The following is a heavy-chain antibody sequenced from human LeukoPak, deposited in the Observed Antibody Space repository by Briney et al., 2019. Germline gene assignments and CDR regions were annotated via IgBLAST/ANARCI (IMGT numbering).Heavy chain of an antibody. V-gene: IGHV3-23*01. J-gene: IGHJ3*02. CDR2: VSGSGGST. Sequence: GGSLRLSCAASGFTFSSYAMSWVRQAPGKGLEWVSTVSGSGGSTYYADPVKGRFTISRDKSKNTLYLQMNSLRAEDTAVYYCARKGPPRDAFDTWGQGTMVTVSS. CDR3: ARKGPPRDAFDT. CDR1: GFTFSSYA.